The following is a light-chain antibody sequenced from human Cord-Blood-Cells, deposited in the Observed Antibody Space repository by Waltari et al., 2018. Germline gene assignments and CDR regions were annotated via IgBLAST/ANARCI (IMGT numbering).Light chain of an antibody. CDR2: GNS. CDR3: QSYDSSLSGSV. V-gene: IGLV1-40*01. J-gene: IGLJ3*02. CDR1: SSDIGACPA. Sequence: QSVLTQPPSVSGAPGQRVPISCTGCSSDIGACPAVHRYQQLPDTAPKLLIYGNSTRPSGVPARFSGSKSGTSASLAITGLQAEDEADYYCQSYDSSLSGSVFGGGTKLTVL.